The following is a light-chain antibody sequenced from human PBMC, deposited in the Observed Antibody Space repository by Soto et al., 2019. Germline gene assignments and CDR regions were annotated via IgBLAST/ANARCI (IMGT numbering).Light chain of an antibody. CDR1: SSNIGNNY. J-gene: IGLJ1*01. CDR3: GPWDSSLSAYV. CDR2: DNN. V-gene: IGLV1-51*01. Sequence: QSVLTQPPSVSAAPGQKVTISCSGSSSNIGNNYVSWYQQLPGTAPKLLIYDNNKRPSVIPDRFAGSKSGTSATLGITGLQTGDEADYYCGPWDSSLSAYVFGTGTKLTVL.